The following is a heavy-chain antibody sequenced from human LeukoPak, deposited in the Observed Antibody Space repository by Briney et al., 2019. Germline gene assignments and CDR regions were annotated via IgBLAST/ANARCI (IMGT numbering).Heavy chain of an antibody. V-gene: IGHV3-30*03. D-gene: IGHD1-26*01. J-gene: IGHJ4*02. CDR3: EASWHY. CDR2: ISYDEDNI. Sequence: GGSLRLSCSASGFTFSSYVMHWVRQAPGKGLEWVATISYDEDNIYYADSVKGRFTISRDNSKDTLFLQMNSLEIEDTAIYYCEASWHYWGQGTLVTVSS. CDR1: GFTFSSYV.